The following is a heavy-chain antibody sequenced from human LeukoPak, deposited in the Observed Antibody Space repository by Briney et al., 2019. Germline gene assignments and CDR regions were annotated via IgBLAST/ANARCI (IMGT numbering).Heavy chain of an antibody. CDR2: IYTSGST. J-gene: IGHJ5*02. CDR1: GGSISSSSYY. Sequence: SETLSLTCTVSGGSISSSSYYWGWIRQPPGKGLEWIGRIYTSGSTNYNPSLKSRVTISVDTSKNQFSLKLSSVTAADTAVYYCAREGQQPVNWFDPWGQGTLVTVSS. CDR3: AREGQQPVNWFDP. D-gene: IGHD6-13*01. V-gene: IGHV4-39*07.